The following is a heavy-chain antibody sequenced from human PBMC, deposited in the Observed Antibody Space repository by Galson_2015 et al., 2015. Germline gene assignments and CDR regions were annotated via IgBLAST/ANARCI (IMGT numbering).Heavy chain of an antibody. D-gene: IGHD6-6*01. Sequence: SCKASGGTFSSYAISWVRQAPGQGPEWMGGIIPIFGTANYAQKFQGRVTITADESTSTAYMELSSLRSEDTAVYYCARDSGYSSSPTYGMDVWGQGTTVTVSS. V-gene: IGHV1-69*01. CDR3: ARDSGYSSSPTYGMDV. J-gene: IGHJ6*02. CDR1: GGTFSSYA. CDR2: IIPIFGTA.